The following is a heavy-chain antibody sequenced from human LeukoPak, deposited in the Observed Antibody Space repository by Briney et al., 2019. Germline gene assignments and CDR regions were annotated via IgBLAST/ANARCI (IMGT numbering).Heavy chain of an antibody. CDR1: GYTFTGYY. J-gene: IGHJ6*03. CDR2: INPNSGGT. CDR3: ARDSVGTSYYYYYYTDV. D-gene: IGHD1-1*01. Sequence: GASVKVSCKASGYTFTGYYMHWVRQAPGQGLEWMGRINPNSGGTNYAQKFQGRVTMTRDTSISTAYMELSRLRSDDTAVYYCARDSVGTSYYYYYYTDVWGKGTTVTVSS. V-gene: IGHV1-2*06.